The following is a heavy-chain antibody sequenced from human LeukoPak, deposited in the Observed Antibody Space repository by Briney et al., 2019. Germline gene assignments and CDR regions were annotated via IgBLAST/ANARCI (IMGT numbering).Heavy chain of an antibody. J-gene: IGHJ6*03. CDR1: EFTFSSYW. V-gene: IGHV3-7*01. D-gene: IGHD6-25*01. Sequence: GGSLRLSCAAPEFTFSSYWMSWVRQAPGKGLEWVANIKQDGSERYYVDSVKGRFTISRDNAKNSLYLQMNSLRAEDTAVYYCAREGAASYYYYMDVWGKGTTVTVSS. CDR2: IKQDGSER. CDR3: AREGAASYYYYMDV.